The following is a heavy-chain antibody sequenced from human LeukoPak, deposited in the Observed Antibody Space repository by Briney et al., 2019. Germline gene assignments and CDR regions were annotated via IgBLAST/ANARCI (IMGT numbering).Heavy chain of an antibody. CDR3: ARDGGKNLGSSWLFDP. CDR2: IYYSGST. D-gene: IGHD6-13*01. V-gene: IGHV4-59*01. Sequence: PSETLSLTCTVSGGSISSYYWSWIRQPPGKGLEWIGYIYYSGSTIYNPSLKSRVTISVDTSKNQFSLKLSSVTAADTAVYYCARDGGKNLGSSWLFDPWGQGTLVTVSS. CDR1: GGSISSYY. J-gene: IGHJ5*02.